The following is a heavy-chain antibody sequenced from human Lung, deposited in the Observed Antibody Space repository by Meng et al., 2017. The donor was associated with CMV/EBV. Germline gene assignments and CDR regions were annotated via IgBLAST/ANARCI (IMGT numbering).Heavy chain of an antibody. V-gene: IGHV5-51*01. D-gene: IGHD2-2*02. CDR3: ARQSSLGYCSSTSCYSYYGMDV. CDR1: GYSFTSYW. J-gene: IGHJ6*02. Sequence: GEXXKISCKGSGYSFTSYWIGWVRQMPGKGLEWMGIIYPGDSDTRYSPSFQGQVTISADKSISTAYLQWSSLKASDTAMYYCARQSSLGYCSSTSCYSYYGMDVWGQGTTVTVSS. CDR2: IYPGDSDT.